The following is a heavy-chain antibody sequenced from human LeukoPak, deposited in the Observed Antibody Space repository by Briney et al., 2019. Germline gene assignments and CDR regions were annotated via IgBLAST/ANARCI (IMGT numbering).Heavy chain of an antibody. CDR2: ISSSSSYI. CDR1: GFTFSSYS. V-gene: IGHV3-21*01. Sequence: GGSLRLSCAASGFTFSSYSMNWVRQAPGKGLEWVSSISSSSSYIYYADSVKGRFTISRDNAKNSLYLQMNSLRAEDTAVYYCARVIEALGALDIWGQGTMVTVSS. J-gene: IGHJ3*02. CDR3: ARVIEALGALDI.